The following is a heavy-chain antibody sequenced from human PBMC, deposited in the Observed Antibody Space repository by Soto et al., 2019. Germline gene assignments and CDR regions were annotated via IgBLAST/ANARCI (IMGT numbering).Heavy chain of an antibody. CDR2: MNPNSGNT. CDR3: ARGRFYDYIWGSYRHDAFDI. J-gene: IGHJ3*02. Sequence: APVNVSCKASGYSFTSYDINWVRHATGQGVEWMGWMNPNSGNTGYAQKLQGRVTMTRNTSISTAYMELSSLRSEDTAVYYCARGRFYDYIWGSYRHDAFDIWGQGTMVTVSS. CDR1: GYSFTSYD. V-gene: IGHV1-8*01. D-gene: IGHD3-16*02.